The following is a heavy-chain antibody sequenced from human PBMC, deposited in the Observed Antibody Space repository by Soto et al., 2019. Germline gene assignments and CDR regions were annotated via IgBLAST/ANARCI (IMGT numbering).Heavy chain of an antibody. J-gene: IGHJ3*02. CDR1: GYTFTSYG. Sequence: ASVKVSCKASGYTFTSYGISWVRQAPGQGLEWMGWISAYNGNTNTNYAQKLQGRVTMTTDTSTSTVYMELRSLRSDDTAVYYCAGGSGSYPVAFDIWGEGTMVTVSS. D-gene: IGHD3-10*01. CDR3: AGGSGSYPVAFDI. V-gene: IGHV1-18*01. CDR2: ISAYNGNTNT.